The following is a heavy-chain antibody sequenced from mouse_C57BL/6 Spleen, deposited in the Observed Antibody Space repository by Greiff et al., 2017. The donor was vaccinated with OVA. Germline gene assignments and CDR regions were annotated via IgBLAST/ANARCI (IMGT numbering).Heavy chain of an antibody. V-gene: IGHV1-69*01. J-gene: IGHJ4*01. CDR1: GYTFTSYW. D-gene: IGHD2-5*01. CDR2: IDPSDSYT. CDR3: AREGSNPFYYAMDY. Sequence: VQLQQPGAELVMPGASVKLSCKASGYTFTSYWMHWVKQRPGQGLEWIGEIDPSDSYTNYNQNFKGQSTLTVDKSYSTAYMQLSSLTSEDSAVYYCAREGSNPFYYAMDYWGQGTSVTVSS.